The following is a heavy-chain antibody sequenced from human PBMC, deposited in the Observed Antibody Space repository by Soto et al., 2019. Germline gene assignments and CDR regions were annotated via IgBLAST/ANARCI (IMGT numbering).Heavy chain of an antibody. Sequence: ASVKVSCKASGYTFTGFYIHWVRQAPGQGLEWMGWIDPNSGAPNYAQRFQGRVTMTRDTSISTAYMELSRLTSDDTAIYFCARDDLTNSGYVYYDFWGQGTLVTVYS. CDR1: GYTFTGFY. V-gene: IGHV1-2*02. CDR2: IDPNSGAP. D-gene: IGHD5-12*01. J-gene: IGHJ4*02. CDR3: ARDDLTNSGYVYYDF.